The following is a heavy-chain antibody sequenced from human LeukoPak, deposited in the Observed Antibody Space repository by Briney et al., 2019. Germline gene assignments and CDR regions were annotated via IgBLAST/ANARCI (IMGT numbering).Heavy chain of an antibody. CDR2: ISGSGGST. J-gene: IGHJ6*03. CDR3: AKGYSYGYGYYMDV. D-gene: IGHD5-18*01. V-gene: IGHV3-23*01. Sequence: PGGSLRLSCAASGFTFSSYAMSWVRQAPGKGLEWVSAISGSGGSTYYADSVKCRFTISRDNSKNTLYLQMNSLRAEDTAVYYCAKGYSYGYGYYMDVWGKGTTVTVSS. CDR1: GFTFSSYA.